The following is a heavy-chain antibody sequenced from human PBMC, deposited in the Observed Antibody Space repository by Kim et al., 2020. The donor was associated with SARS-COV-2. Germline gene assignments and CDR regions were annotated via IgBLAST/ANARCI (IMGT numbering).Heavy chain of an antibody. D-gene: IGHD2-2*02. V-gene: IGHV3-64D*06. J-gene: IGHJ2*01. Sequence: GRFTIARDNSKNTLYLQMSSLRAEDTAVYYCVKEGDIVVVPAAIRWYFDLWGRGTLVTVSS. CDR3: VKEGDIVVVPAAIRWYFDL.